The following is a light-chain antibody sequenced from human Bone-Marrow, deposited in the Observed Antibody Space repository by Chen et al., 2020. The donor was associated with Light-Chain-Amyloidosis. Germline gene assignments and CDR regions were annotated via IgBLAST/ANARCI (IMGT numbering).Light chain of an antibody. V-gene: IGLV3-25*03. CDR2: RDT. CDR3: QSADSSGTYEVI. Sequence: YDLTQPPPASVSPGQTARITCSGDDLPTKYAYWYQQKPGQAPVLVIHRDTARPSGISERFSGSSSGTTATLTISGVQAEDEADYHCQSADSSGTYEVIFGGGTKLTVL. CDR1: DLPTKY. J-gene: IGLJ2*01.